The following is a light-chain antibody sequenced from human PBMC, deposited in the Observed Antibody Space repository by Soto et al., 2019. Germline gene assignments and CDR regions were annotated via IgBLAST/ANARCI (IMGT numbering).Light chain of an antibody. CDR3: SSYTSSSTS. J-gene: IGLJ1*01. CDR1: SSDVGGYNY. CDR2: DVS. Sequence: QSVLTQPASVSGSPGQSITISCTGTSSDVGGYNYVSWYQQHPGKAPKLMIYDVSNRPSGVSNRFSGSKSGNTASLTISGLQAEDEADYYCSSYTSSSTSFGTGTKVIVL. V-gene: IGLV2-14*01.